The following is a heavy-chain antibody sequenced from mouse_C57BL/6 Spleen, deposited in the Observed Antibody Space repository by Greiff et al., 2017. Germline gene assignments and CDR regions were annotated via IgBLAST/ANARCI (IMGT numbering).Heavy chain of an antibody. Sequence: EVHLVESGGGLVKPGGSLKLSCAASGFTFSDYGMHWVRQAPEQGLEWVAYISSGSSTIYYADTVKGRFTISRDNAKNTLFLQMTSLRSEDTAMYYCARAKLRYYFDYWGQGTTLTVSS. CDR3: ARAKLRYYFDY. CDR2: ISSGSSTI. J-gene: IGHJ2*01. CDR1: GFTFSDYG. V-gene: IGHV5-17*01.